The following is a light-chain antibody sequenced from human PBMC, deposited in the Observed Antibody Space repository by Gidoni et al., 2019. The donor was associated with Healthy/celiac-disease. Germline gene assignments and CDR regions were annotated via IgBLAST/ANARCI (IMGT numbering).Light chain of an antibody. CDR2: EVS. J-gene: IGLJ1*01. CDR3: SSYAGSNNFV. CDR1: SSDCGGYNY. V-gene: IGLV2-8*01. Sequence: QSALTQPPSASGSPGQSVTISCTGTSSDCGGYNYVSWYQQNPGKAPKLMLYEVSNRPSGVPDRFSGSKSGNTASLTVSGLQAEDEADYYCSSYAGSNNFVFGTGTKVTVL.